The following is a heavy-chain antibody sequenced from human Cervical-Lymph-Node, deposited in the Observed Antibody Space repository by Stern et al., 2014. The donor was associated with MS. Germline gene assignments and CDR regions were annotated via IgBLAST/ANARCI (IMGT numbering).Heavy chain of an antibody. CDR3: ARDNDDNGMDV. V-gene: IGHV1-69*01. D-gene: IGHD1-1*01. J-gene: IGHJ6*02. Sequence: LVQSGAEVKKPGSSVKVSCTASGDTFINFGISWVRQAPGQGLEWMGGIIPMFGTTEYAQKFQGRVSISADESATTVYMELSSLRSEDTAVYYCARDNDDNGMDVWGQGTTVTVSS. CDR1: GDTFINFG. CDR2: IIPMFGTT.